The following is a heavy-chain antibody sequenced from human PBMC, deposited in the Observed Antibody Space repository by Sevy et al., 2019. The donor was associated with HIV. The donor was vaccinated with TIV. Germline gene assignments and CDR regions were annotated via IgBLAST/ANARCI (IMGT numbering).Heavy chain of an antibody. D-gene: IGHD1-26*01. V-gene: IGHV4-59*08. CDR3: AGENAWGRGYS. J-gene: IGHJ4*02. Sequence: SETLSLTCTVSGGSITSLYWNWIRRPPEKGLEWIANVYYNGHINYNPSLKSRVTLSLDTSKNQVSLRLSSVTAADTAMYYCAGENAWGRGYSWGQGTLVTVSS. CDR2: VYYNGHI. CDR1: GGSITSLY.